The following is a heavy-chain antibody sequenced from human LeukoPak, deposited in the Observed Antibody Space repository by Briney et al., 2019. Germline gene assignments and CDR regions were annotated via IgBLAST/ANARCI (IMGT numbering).Heavy chain of an antibody. J-gene: IGHJ4*02. D-gene: IGHD6-19*01. CDR2: IYNGGST. Sequence: GGSLRLSCAASGFTFSSYAMSWVRQAPGKGLEWVSVIYNGGSTDYADSVKGRFTISRDNSKNTLYLQMNSLRVEDTAVYYCARWLRQGDYWGQGTLVTVSS. V-gene: IGHV3-66*01. CDR1: GFTFSSYA. CDR3: ARWLRQGDY.